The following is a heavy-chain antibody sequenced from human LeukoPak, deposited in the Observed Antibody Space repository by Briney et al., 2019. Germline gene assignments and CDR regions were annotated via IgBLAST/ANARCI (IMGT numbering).Heavy chain of an antibody. CDR2: IGTAGDT. CDR1: GFTFSSYD. Sequence: GGSLRLSCAASGFTFSSYDMHWVRQATGKGLEWVSAIGTAGDTYYPGSVKGRFTISRENAKNSLYLQMNSLRAEDTAVYYCARDRVDERGYSGYDYGLHYWGQGTLVTVSS. V-gene: IGHV3-13*01. J-gene: IGHJ4*02. D-gene: IGHD5-12*01. CDR3: ARDRVDERGYSGYDYGLHY.